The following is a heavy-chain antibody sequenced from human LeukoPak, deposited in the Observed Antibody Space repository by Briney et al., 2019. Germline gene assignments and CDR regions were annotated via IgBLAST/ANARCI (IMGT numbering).Heavy chain of an antibody. CDR3: ARGETMITFGGVIVKYFDY. J-gene: IGHJ4*02. CDR2: ISAYNGNT. Sequence: ASVKVSCKASGYTFTSYGISWVRQAPGQGLEWMGWISAYNGNTNYAQKLQGRVTMTTDTSTSTAYMELRSLRSDDTAVCYCARGETMITFGGVIVKYFDYWGQGTLVTVSS. V-gene: IGHV1-18*01. D-gene: IGHD3-16*02. CDR1: GYTFTSYG.